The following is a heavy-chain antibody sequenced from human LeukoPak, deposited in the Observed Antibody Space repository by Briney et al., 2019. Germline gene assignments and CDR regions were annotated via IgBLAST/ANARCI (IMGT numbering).Heavy chain of an antibody. D-gene: IGHD2-2*01. V-gene: IGHV1-46*01. Sequence: GASVKVSCKASGYTFTSYYMHWVRQAPGQGLEWMGIINPSGGSTSYAQKFQGRVTMARDTSTSTVYMELSSLRSEDTAVYYCARRWLPRYCSSTSCYEDWFDPWGQGTLVTVSS. CDR1: GYTFTSYY. J-gene: IGHJ5*02. CDR3: ARRWLPRYCSSTSCYEDWFDP. CDR2: INPSGGST.